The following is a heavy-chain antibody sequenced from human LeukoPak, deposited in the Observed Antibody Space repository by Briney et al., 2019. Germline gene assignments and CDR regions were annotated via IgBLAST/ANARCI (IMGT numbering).Heavy chain of an antibody. CDR1: GGSISSDY. J-gene: IGHJ5*02. D-gene: IGHD2-8*01. CDR2: IYTLGST. Sequence: SETLSLTCTVSGGSISSDYWSWIRQPAGKGLEWIGRIYTLGSTNYNPSLKSRVTISLDTSKNQFSLKLISVTAADTAVYYCAREDGCANGVCYSTSNWFDPWGQGTLVTVSS. CDR3: AREDGCANGVCYSTSNWFDP. V-gene: IGHV4-4*07.